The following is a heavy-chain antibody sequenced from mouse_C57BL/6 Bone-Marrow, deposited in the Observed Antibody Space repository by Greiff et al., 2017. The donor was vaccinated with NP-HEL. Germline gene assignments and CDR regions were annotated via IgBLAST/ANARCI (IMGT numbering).Heavy chain of an antibody. D-gene: IGHD3-3*01. CDR1: GYTFTDYY. J-gene: IGHJ4*01. Sequence: VQLQQSGPELVKPGASVKISCKASGYTFTDYYMNWVKQSHGKSLEWIGDINPNNGGTSYNQKFKGKATLTVDKSSSTAYMELRSLTSEDSAVDYCAREGIPYYYAMDYWGQGTSVTVSS. V-gene: IGHV1-26*01. CDR2: INPNNGGT. CDR3: AREGIPYYYAMDY.